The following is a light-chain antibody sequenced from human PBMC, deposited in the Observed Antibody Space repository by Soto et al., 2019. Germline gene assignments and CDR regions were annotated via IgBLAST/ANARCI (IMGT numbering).Light chain of an antibody. CDR3: QQYHSGPPMYT. CDR1: HSVFDISNNRNY. V-gene: IGKV4-1*01. Sequence: DIVMTQSPESLAVSLGERATINCKSSHSVFDISNNRNYLAWFQQKPGQPPKLLIYWASSRKFGVPDRFSGSGSGTDFTLTISNLQAEDVAVYYCQQYHSGPPMYTFGHGTKLEIK. CDR2: WAS. J-gene: IGKJ2*01.